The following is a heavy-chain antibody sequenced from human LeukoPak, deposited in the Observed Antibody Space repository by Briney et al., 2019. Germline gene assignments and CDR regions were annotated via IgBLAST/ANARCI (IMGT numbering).Heavy chain of an antibody. CDR1: GLTVSSNY. V-gene: IGHV3-53*01. D-gene: IGHD3-10*01. CDR3: QRGVVRGVIMDFDY. J-gene: IGHJ4*02. CDR2: IYTGGST. Sequence: GGSLRLSCAASGLTVSSNYMSWVRQAPGKGLEWVSVIYTGGSTYYADSVKGRFTISRDNSKNTMYLQMHSLRAEDTAVYYCQRGVVRGVIMDFDYWGQGTLVTVSS.